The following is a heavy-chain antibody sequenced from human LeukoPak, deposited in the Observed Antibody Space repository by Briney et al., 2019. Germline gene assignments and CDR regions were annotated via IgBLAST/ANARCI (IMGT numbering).Heavy chain of an antibody. CDR2: IYSGGST. CDR3: ARVPVASWIQLDS. CDR1: GFTVSSNY. J-gene: IGHJ4*02. V-gene: IGHV3-53*01. Sequence: TGGSLRLSCAASGFTVSSNYMSWVRQAPGKGLEWVSIIYSGGSTYFADAVKGRFTISSDNSKNTLYLQTNSLRAEDTALYYCARVPVASWIQLDSWGQGTLVTVSS. D-gene: IGHD6-13*01.